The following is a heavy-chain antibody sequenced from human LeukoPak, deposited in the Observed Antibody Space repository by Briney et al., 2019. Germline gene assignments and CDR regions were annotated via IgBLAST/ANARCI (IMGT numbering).Heavy chain of an antibody. V-gene: IGHV3-30*18. J-gene: IGHJ6*02. CDR2: ISYDGSNK. Sequence: GGSLRLSCAASGFTFSSYGMHWVRQAPGKGLEWVAVISYDGSNKYYADSVKGRFTISRDNSKNTLYLQMNSLRAEDTAVYYCAKEEGYSSSWEGDYGMDVWGQGTTVTVSS. CDR1: GFTFSSYG. CDR3: AKEEGYSSSWEGDYGMDV. D-gene: IGHD6-13*01.